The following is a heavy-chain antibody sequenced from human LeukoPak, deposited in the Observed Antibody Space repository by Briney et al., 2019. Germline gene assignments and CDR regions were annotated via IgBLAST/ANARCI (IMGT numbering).Heavy chain of an antibody. J-gene: IGHJ4*02. CDR1: GFTFSNYP. Sequence: GGSLRLSCSASGFTFSNYPMYWDRQAPGKGLEYVSGISSNGGSTSYADSVKGRFTISRDNSKNTLYLQMSSVRTEDTAVYYCVKDPGYSSSWYFDYWGQGTLVTVSS. V-gene: IGHV3-64D*06. D-gene: IGHD6-13*01. CDR3: VKDPGYSSSWYFDY. CDR2: ISSNGGST.